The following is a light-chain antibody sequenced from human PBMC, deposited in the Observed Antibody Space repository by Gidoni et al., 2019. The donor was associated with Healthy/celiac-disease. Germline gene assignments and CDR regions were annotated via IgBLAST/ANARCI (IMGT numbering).Light chain of an antibody. CDR3: QQLNSYPYT. J-gene: IGKJ2*01. Sequence: DIQLTQSPSFLSASVGDRVTITCRASQGISSYLAWYQQKPGKAPKLLLYAASTLQSGVPSRFSGSGSGTEFTRTISSLQPEDFATYYCQQLNSYPYTFGQGTKLEIK. CDR2: AAS. V-gene: IGKV1-9*01. CDR1: QGISSY.